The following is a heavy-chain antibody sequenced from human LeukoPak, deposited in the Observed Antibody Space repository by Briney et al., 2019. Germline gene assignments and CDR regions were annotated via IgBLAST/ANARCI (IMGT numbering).Heavy chain of an antibody. J-gene: IGHJ6*03. Sequence: SETLSLTCTVSGGSISSSYWSWIRQPPGKGLDWIGYVSHSGGTNYKPSLKSRDTISVDTSKRQFSLKLSSVTAADTAVYYCARSFDSAYYYMDVWGKGTTVTVS. V-gene: IGHV4-59*08. CDR1: GGSISSSY. D-gene: IGHD3-10*01. CDR3: ARSFDSAYYYMDV. CDR2: VSHSGGT.